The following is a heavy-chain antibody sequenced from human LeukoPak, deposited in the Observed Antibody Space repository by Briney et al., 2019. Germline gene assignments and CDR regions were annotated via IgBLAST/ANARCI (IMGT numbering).Heavy chain of an antibody. CDR1: GFTVSSNY. Sequence: GGSLRLSCAASGFTVSSNYMSWVRRAPGKGLEWVSVIYSGGSTYYADSVKGRFTISRDNSKNTVYLQMNSLTAEDTAVYYCATSTAVVTGYFQHWGQGTLVTVSS. D-gene: IGHD5-18*01. V-gene: IGHV3-53*01. CDR3: ATSTAVVTGYFQH. CDR2: IYSGGST. J-gene: IGHJ1*01.